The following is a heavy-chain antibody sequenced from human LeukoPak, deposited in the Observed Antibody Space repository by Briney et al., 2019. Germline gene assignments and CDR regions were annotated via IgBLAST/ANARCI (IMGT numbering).Heavy chain of an antibody. Sequence: GGSLRLSCAASGFTFSSYSMNWVRQAPGKGLEWVSSISSSSSYIYYADSVKGRFTISRDNAKNSLYLQMISLRAEDTAVYYCARASVQIVVVPAASRYYYYGMDVWGQGTTVTVSS. CDR2: ISSSSSYI. CDR1: GFTFSSYS. CDR3: ARASVQIVVVPAASRYYYYGMDV. D-gene: IGHD2-2*01. V-gene: IGHV3-21*01. J-gene: IGHJ6*02.